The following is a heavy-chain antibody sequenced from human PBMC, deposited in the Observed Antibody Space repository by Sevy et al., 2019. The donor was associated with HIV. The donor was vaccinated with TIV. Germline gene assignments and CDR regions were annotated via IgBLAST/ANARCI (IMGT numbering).Heavy chain of an antibody. D-gene: IGHD3-10*01. CDR1: GYSFTSYW. Sequence: GESLKISCKGSGYSFTSYWIGWVRQMPGKGLEWMGIIYPGDSDTRYSPSFQGQVTISADKSISTAYLQWSSLKASDTAMYYCATGSGSGGYYYYMDVWGKGTMVTVSS. V-gene: IGHV5-51*01. CDR2: IYPGDSDT. J-gene: IGHJ6*03. CDR3: ATGSGSGGYYYYMDV.